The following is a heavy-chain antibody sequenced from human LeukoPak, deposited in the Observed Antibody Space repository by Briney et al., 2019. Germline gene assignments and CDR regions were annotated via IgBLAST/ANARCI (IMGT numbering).Heavy chain of an antibody. CDR3: ARDPGYSGYDY. Sequence: SETLSLTCTVSGGSVSSGSYYWSWIRQPPGKGLEWIGYIYYSGSTNYNPSLKSRVTISVDTSTNQFSLKLSSVTAADTAVYYCARDPGYSGYDYWGQGTLVTVSS. CDR1: GGSVSSGSYY. CDR2: IYYSGST. J-gene: IGHJ4*02. D-gene: IGHD5-12*01. V-gene: IGHV4-61*01.